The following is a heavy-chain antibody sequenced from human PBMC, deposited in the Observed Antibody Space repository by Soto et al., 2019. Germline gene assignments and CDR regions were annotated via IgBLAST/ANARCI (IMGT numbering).Heavy chain of an antibody. CDR2: INAGNGNT. J-gene: IGHJ6*02. CDR1: GYTFTSCA. D-gene: IGHD6-13*01. CDR3: ASSADGNYYYYYGMDV. Sequence: AASVKVSCKASGYTFTSCAMHWVRQAPGQRLGWMGWINAGNGNTKYSQKFQGRVTITRDTSASTAYMELSSLRSEDTAVYYCASSADGNYYYYYGMDVWGQGTTVTV. V-gene: IGHV1-3*01.